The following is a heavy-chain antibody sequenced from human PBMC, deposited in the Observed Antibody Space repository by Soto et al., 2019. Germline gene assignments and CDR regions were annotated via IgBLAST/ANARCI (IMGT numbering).Heavy chain of an antibody. CDR1: GGTLSSYY. D-gene: IGHD2-2*01. CDR2: IYDSGST. Sequence: SETLSLTCTVSGGTLSSYYWSWIRQPPGKGLEYIGYIYDSGSTNYNPSLKSRVTISVDTSKNQFSLKLSSVTAADTALYYCAILGRHQPGIFDFSCPATLLTVSS. CDR3: AILGRHQPGIFDF. J-gene: IGHJ4*02. V-gene: IGHV4-59*08.